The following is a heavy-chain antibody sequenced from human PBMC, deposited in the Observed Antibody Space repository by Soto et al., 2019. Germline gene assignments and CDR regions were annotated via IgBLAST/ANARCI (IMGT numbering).Heavy chain of an antibody. CDR1: GYTFTSYD. J-gene: IGHJ6*02. CDR3: ARRGYSSSWYYYYYYGMDV. D-gene: IGHD6-13*01. CDR2: MNPNSGNT. Sequence: ASVKVSCKASGYTFTSYDINWVRQATGQGLEWMGWMNPNSGNTGYAQKFQGRVTMTSNTSISIAYMELSSLRSEDTAVYYCARRGYSSSWYYYYYYGMDVWGQGTTVTVSS. V-gene: IGHV1-8*01.